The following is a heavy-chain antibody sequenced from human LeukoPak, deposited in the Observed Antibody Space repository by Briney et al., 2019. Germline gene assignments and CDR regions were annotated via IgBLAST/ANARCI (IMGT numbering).Heavy chain of an antibody. CDR1: GGSFSGYY. CDR2: INHSGST. Sequence: PSETLSLTCAVYGGSFSGYYWSWIRQPPGKGLEWIGEINHSGSTNYNPSLKSRVTISVDTSKNQFSLKLSSVTAADTAVYYCARLDSGGSSSWPYYFDYWGQGTLVTVSS. D-gene: IGHD6-13*01. CDR3: ARLDSGGSSSWPYYFDY. V-gene: IGHV4-34*01. J-gene: IGHJ4*02.